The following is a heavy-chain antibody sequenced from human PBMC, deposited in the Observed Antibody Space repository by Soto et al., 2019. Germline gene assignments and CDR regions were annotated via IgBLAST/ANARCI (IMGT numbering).Heavy chain of an antibody. CDR1: GFTFSSYS. CDR3: ARGADTEVGDAFDI. D-gene: IGHD1-26*01. V-gene: IGHV3-21*01. J-gene: IGHJ3*02. Sequence: EVQLVESGGGLVKPGGSLRLSCAASGFTFSSYSMNWVRQAPGKGLEWVSSISSSSSYIYYADSVKGRFTISRDNAKNSLYLQMNSLRADDTAVYYCARGADTEVGDAFDIWGQGTMVTVSS. CDR2: ISSSSSYI.